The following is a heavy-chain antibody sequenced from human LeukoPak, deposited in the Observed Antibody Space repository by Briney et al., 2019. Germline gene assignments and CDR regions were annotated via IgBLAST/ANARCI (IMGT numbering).Heavy chain of an antibody. J-gene: IGHJ4*02. V-gene: IGHV3-30-3*01. CDR3: ARDLSATRYFDY. Sequence: GRSLRLSCAASGFTFSSCAMHWVRQAPGKGLEWVAVISYDGSNKYYADSVKGRFTISRDNSKNTLYLQMNSLRAEDTAVYYCARDLSATRYFDYWGQGTLVTVSS. CDR1: GFTFSSCA. CDR2: ISYDGSNK. D-gene: IGHD3-16*02.